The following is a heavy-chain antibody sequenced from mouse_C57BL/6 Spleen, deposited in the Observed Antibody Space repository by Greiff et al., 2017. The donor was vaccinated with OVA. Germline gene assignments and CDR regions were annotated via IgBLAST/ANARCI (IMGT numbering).Heavy chain of an antibody. J-gene: IGHJ4*01. CDR1: GFTFSDYG. V-gene: IGHV5-17*01. CDR3: ARDTTFYYYAMDY. CDR2: ISSGSSTI. D-gene: IGHD1-1*01. Sequence: EVQRVESGGGLVKPGGSLKLSCAASGFTFSDYGMHWVRQAPEKGLEWVAYISSGSSTIYYADTVKGRFTISRDNAKNTLFLQMTSLRSEDTAMYYCARDTTFYYYAMDYWGQGTSVTVSS.